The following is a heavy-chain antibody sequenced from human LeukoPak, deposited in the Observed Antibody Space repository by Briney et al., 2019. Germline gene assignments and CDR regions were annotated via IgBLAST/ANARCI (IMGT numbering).Heavy chain of an antibody. D-gene: IGHD6-13*01. V-gene: IGHV4-59*01. CDR1: GGSISNSY. J-gene: IGHJ4*02. CDR2: IYSSGST. Sequence: PSETLSLTCTVSGGSISNSYWSWIRQPPGKGLEWIGYIYSSGSTNYNPSLKSRVTISVDTSRNQFSLKLSSVTAADTAVYYCARHHSSSFYFDYWGQGTLVTVSS. CDR3: ARHHSSSFYFDY.